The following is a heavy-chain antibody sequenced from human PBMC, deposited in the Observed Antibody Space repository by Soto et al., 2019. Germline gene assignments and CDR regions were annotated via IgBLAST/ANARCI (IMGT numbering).Heavy chain of an antibody. CDR1: GFTFSTYG. D-gene: IGHD6-13*01. Sequence: QVELVESGGGVVQPGRSLRLSCAASGFTFSTYGMHWVRQAPGKGLEWVAVISYDGTNKYYADSVKGRFTISRDNSKNTLYLQMNSLRAEDTAVYYCAKERYSSRSPDFDYWGQGTQVTVSS. J-gene: IGHJ4*02. CDR3: AKERYSSRSPDFDY. CDR2: ISYDGTNK. V-gene: IGHV3-30*18.